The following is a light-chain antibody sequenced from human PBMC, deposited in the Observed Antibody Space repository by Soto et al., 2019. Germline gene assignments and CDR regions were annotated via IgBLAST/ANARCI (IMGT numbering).Light chain of an antibody. CDR3: CSFASSRTYV. CDR2: EGS. CDR1: SSHVGSSNL. Sequence: QSALTQPASVSGSPGQSITISCTETSSHVGSSNLVSWYQQHPGKAPKVMIFEGSQRPSGVSHRFSGSKSGNTASLTISGLQAEDEADYYCCSFASSRTYVFGTGTKLTVL. V-gene: IGLV2-23*01. J-gene: IGLJ1*01.